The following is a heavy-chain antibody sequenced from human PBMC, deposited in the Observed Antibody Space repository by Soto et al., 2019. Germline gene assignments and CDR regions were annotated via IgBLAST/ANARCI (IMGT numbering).Heavy chain of an antibody. V-gene: IGHV3-30*04. Sequence: SLRLSCAASGFTLGRYVMHWIRQAPGNGLEWVAVTSYDGRVEYHADSVKGRFTISRDNSKDTLSLRMISLRTEDTSVYYCAKEAPGGWHFFDTWGQGTLVTVSS. CDR3: AKEAPGGWHFFDT. CDR1: GFTLGRYV. J-gene: IGHJ4*02. CDR2: TSYDGRVE. D-gene: IGHD6-19*01.